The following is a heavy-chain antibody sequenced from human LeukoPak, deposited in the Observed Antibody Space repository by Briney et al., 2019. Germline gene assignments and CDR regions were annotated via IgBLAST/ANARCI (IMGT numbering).Heavy chain of an antibody. J-gene: IGHJ6*03. CDR1: GFIFSSYA. CDR3: AKDRAAAGRGYYYMDV. D-gene: IGHD6-13*01. CDR2: ISGTGDST. V-gene: IGHV3-23*01. Sequence: GGSLRLSCVASGFIFSSYAMSWVRQAPGKGLEWIPGISGTGDSTYYADSVKGRFTISRDNSKNTLYLQMNSLRAEDTAVYYCAKDRAAAGRGYYYMDVWGKGTTVTVSS.